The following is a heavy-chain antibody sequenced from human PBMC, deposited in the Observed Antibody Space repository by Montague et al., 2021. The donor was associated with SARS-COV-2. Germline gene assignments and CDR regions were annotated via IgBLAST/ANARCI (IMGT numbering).Heavy chain of an antibody. CDR3: ARFGSGTLEFDL. J-gene: IGHJ4*02. D-gene: IGHD1-26*01. Sequence: TRSLTCTVSGASISTGIYYWSWIRQPAGKGLKWIGRIRTTEHTDYNSSLESRVFMSVDTSTNQFSLSLTSVTAAGTAVYFCARFGSGTLEFDLWGQGTLVTVSS. CDR2: IRTTEHT. V-gene: IGHV4-61*02. CDR1: GASISTGIYY.